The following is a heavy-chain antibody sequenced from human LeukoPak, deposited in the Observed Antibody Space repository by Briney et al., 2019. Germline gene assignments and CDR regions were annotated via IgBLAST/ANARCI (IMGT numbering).Heavy chain of an antibody. V-gene: IGHV1-18*01. J-gene: IGHJ4*02. CDR2: ISAYNGNT. CDR1: GYTFTSYG. D-gene: IGHD5-24*01. Sequence: ASVKVSCKASGYTFTSYGISWVRQAPGQGLEWMGWISAYNGNTNYAQKLQGRVTMTTDTSTGTAYMELRSLRSDDTAVYYCARGRREGYNSGYLFDYWGQGTLVTVSS. CDR3: ARGRREGYNSGYLFDY.